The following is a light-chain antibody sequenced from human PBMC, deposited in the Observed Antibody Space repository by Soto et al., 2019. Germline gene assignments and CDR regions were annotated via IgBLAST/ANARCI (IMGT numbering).Light chain of an antibody. V-gene: IGKV3-20*01. CDR1: QSVTSSY. CDR2: GAS. J-gene: IGKJ3*01. CDR3: QQYDSFIFT. Sequence: EIVLTQSPGTLSLSAGERATLSCRASQSVTSSYLAWYQQKPGQAPRLLIYGASRRATGIPDRFSGGGSGTDFTLTISRLEPEDFAVYYCQQYDSFIFTFGPGTKVDIK.